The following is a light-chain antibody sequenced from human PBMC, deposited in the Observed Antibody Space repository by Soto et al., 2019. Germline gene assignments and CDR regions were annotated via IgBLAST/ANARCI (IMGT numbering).Light chain of an antibody. J-gene: IGLJ3*02. CDR3: HSHDNSLSXSAV. CDR2: GNN. CDR1: SSNIGAGYD. Sequence: QSFLTQPPSVSGAPGQRVTISCTGSSSNIGAGYDLHWYQHLPGTAPKLLMYGNNKRPSGVPDRFSGSNSGTSASLAITGLQAEDEADYYCHSHDNSLSXSAVLGGGTQLXV. V-gene: IGLV1-40*01.